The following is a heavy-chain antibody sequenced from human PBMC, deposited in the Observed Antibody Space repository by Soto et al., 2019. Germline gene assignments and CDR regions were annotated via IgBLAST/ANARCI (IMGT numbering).Heavy chain of an antibody. CDR3: ARRAETNGWNGFGADKYYFDF. Sequence: ASVKVSFKASGYTFTSYDIYWVRQATGQGLEWMGWMNPNTGNSGYAQKFQGRVTMTSDTSISTAHMELRSLRSEDTAVYYCARRAETNGWNGFGADKYYFDFWGQGTLVTVSS. CDR1: GYTFTSYD. J-gene: IGHJ4*02. V-gene: IGHV1-8*01. D-gene: IGHD1-1*01. CDR2: MNPNTGNS.